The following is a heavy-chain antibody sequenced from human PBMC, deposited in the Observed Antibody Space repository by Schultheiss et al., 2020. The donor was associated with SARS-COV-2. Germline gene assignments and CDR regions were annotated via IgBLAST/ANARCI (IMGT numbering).Heavy chain of an antibody. CDR3: AKDLREYHYDSSGAFGY. CDR1: GFTFSTYA. J-gene: IGHJ4*02. Sequence: GGSLRLSCAASGFTFSTYAMSWVRQAPGKGLEWVSGINADGSYTNHADSVKGRFSISRDNSKNTLYLQMNSLRAEDTAVYYCAKDLREYHYDSSGAFGYWGQGTLVTVSS. CDR2: INADGSYT. V-gene: IGHV3-23*01. D-gene: IGHD3-22*01.